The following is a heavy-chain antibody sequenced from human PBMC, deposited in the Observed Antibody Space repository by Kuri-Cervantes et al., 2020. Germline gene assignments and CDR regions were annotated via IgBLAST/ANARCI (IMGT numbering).Heavy chain of an antibody. D-gene: IGHD2-2*01. V-gene: IGHV1-24*01. J-gene: IGHJ6*03. CDR3: AKVDCSSTSCQAMDV. Sequence: ASVKVSCKVYGDTLSDLSMHWVRQAPGRGLEWMGGFDPEEGEIIYAQRFQGRLIMTEDSSRDTTYMELSSLRAEDTAVYYCAKVDCSSTSCQAMDVWGKGTTVTVSS. CDR1: GDTLSDLS. CDR2: FDPEEGEI.